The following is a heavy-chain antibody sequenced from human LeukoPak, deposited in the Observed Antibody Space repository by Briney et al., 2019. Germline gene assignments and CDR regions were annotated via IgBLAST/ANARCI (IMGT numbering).Heavy chain of an antibody. CDR3: AKGVGCSGGTCYSGHGMDV. Sequence: GGSLRLSCAASGFTFSSYAMSWVRQAPGKGLEWVSALSGSGANTYYADSVKGRFTISRDNSKNTLYLQVNSLRAEDTAVYYCAKGVGCSGGTCYSGHGMDVWGQGTAVTVSS. CDR1: GFTFSSYA. J-gene: IGHJ6*02. V-gene: IGHV3-23*01. CDR2: LSGSGANT. D-gene: IGHD2-15*01.